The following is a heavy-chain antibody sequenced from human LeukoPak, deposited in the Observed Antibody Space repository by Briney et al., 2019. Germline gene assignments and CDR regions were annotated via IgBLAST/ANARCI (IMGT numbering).Heavy chain of an antibody. CDR2: IYYSGTT. CDR3: ARASPRYSSSWYSDYFDS. V-gene: IGHV4-39*07. J-gene: IGHJ4*02. D-gene: IGHD6-13*01. Sequence: PSETLSLTCTVSGGSIKSNSYYWGCIRRPPGKGLECIGSIYYSGTTFYNPSLKSRVTISVDTSKNQFSLKLSSVTAADTAVYYCARASPRYSSSWYSDYFDSWGQGTLVTVSS. CDR1: GGSIKSNSYY.